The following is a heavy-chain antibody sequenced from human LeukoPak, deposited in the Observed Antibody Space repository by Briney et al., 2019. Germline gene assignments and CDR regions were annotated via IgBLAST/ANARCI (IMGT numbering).Heavy chain of an antibody. Sequence: SVKVSYKASGYTFTSYAMNWVRQAPGQGLEWMGWINTNTGNPTYAQGFTGRFVFSLDTSVNTAYLQISSLKTEDTAVYYCARDPRGGYSNLYPWGQGTLVTVSS. CDR3: ARDPRGGYSNLYP. J-gene: IGHJ5*02. V-gene: IGHV7-4-1*02. CDR1: GYTFTSYA. CDR2: INTNTGNP. D-gene: IGHD4-11*01.